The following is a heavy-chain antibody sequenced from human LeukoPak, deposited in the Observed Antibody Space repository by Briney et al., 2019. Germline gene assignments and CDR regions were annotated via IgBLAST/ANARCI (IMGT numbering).Heavy chain of an antibody. CDR3: ARDLDIVVVAAALRHYGLDV. CDR1: GYTFTGYG. CDR2: ISPFNGNT. V-gene: IGHV1-18*01. D-gene: IGHD2-15*01. Sequence: SVKVSCKASGYTFTGYGISWVRQAPGQGLEWIGWISPFNGNTNYAQKVKGRGTMTTDTSTSTVYMELRSLRSDDTAVYYCARDLDIVVVAAALRHYGLDVWGQGTTVTVSS. J-gene: IGHJ6*02.